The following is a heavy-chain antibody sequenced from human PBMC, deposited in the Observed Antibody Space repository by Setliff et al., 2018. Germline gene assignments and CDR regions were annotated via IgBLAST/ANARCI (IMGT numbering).Heavy chain of an antibody. Sequence: SETLSLTCTVSDGSLSTYYWSWIRQPPGKGLEFIGYVYYSGTASYSLSLRSRLTISVDTSKNQFSLKLRSVTAADTAVYYCARGGTFRYFDFWGQGAPVTVSS. V-gene: IGHV4-59*01. CDR1: DGSLSTYY. CDR3: ARGGTFRYFDF. D-gene: IGHD5-12*01. J-gene: IGHJ4*02. CDR2: VYYSGTA.